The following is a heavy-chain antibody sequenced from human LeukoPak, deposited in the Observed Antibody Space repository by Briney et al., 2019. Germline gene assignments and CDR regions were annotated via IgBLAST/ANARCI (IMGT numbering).Heavy chain of an antibody. CDR1: GFTFSSYA. J-gene: IGHJ4*02. V-gene: IGHV3-23*01. D-gene: IGHD6-13*01. Sequence: NPGGSLRLSCAASGFTFSSYAMSWVRQAPGKGLEWVSAISGSGGSTCYADSVKGRFTISRDNSKNTLYLQMNSLRAEDTAEYYCAKGDSSSWYSIGYWGQGTLVTVSS. CDR2: ISGSGGST. CDR3: AKGDSSSWYSIGY.